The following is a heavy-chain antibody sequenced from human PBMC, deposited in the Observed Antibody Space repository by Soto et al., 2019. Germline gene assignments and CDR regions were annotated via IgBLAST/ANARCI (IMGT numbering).Heavy chain of an antibody. V-gene: IGHV4-39*01. Sequence: PSNTRSLTCTVCGGSITSTSYCWGWIRQPPGKGLEWIGGIYYSGRSYYNPSLKSRVTMSVDTSKAQFSLTLNSVTAADAAVYYCARQRTTVVTQAYFDHWGQGTLVTVSS. CDR1: GGSITSTSYC. CDR3: ARQRTTVVTQAYFDH. D-gene: IGHD4-17*01. CDR2: IYYSGRS. J-gene: IGHJ4*02.